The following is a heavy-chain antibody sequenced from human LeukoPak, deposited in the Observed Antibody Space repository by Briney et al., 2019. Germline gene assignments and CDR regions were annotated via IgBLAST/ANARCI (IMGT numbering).Heavy chain of an antibody. J-gene: IGHJ3*02. D-gene: IGHD2-21*02. Sequence: GGSLRLSCAASGFTFSSYEMNWVRQAPGKGLEWVSYISSSGSTIYYADSVKGRFTISRDNAKNSLCLQMNSLRAEDTAVYYCARVIVVVTAIHDAFDIWGQGTMVTVSS. CDR1: GFTFSSYE. V-gene: IGHV3-48*03. CDR2: ISSSGSTI. CDR3: ARVIVVVTAIHDAFDI.